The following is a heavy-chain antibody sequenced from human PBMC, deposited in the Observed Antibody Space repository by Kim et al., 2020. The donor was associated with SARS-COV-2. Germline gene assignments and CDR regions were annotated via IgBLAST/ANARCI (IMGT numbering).Heavy chain of an antibody. V-gene: IGHV4-38-2*02. Sequence: SETLSLTCTVSGYSISSGYYWGWIRQPPGKGLEWIGSIYHSGSTYYNPSLKSRVTISVDTSKNQFSLKLSSVTAADTAVYYCAATNAIAAAGAMDVWGQGTTVTVSS. CDR3: AATNAIAAAGAMDV. CDR2: IYHSGST. D-gene: IGHD6-13*01. J-gene: IGHJ6*02. CDR1: GYSISSGYY.